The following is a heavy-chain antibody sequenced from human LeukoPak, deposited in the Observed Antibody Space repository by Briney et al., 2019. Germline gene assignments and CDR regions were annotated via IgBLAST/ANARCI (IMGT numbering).Heavy chain of an antibody. CDR3: VREWRRDWLLGWFDP. CDR2: IYHSGST. D-gene: IGHD3-9*01. J-gene: IGHJ5*02. CDR1: GGSTSSGGYS. Sequence: SQTLSLTCAVSGGSTSSGGYSWSWIRQPPGKGLEWIGYIYHSGSTYYNPSLKSRVTISVDRSKNQFSLKLSSVTAADTAVYYCVREWRRDWLLGWFDPWGQGTLVTVSS. V-gene: IGHV4-30-2*01.